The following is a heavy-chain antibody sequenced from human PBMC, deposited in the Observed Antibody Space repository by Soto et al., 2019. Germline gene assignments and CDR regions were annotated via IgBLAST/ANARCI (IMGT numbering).Heavy chain of an antibody. CDR3: ATLPATSDFDY. Sequence: PSETLSLTCAVSGYSISSSNWWGWIRQPPGKGLEWIGEIYHSGSTNYNPSLKSRVTISVDKSKNQFSLKLSSVTAADTAVYYCATLPATSDFDYWGQGTLVTVSS. D-gene: IGHD2-2*01. V-gene: IGHV4-4*02. J-gene: IGHJ4*02. CDR1: GYSISSSNW. CDR2: IYHSGST.